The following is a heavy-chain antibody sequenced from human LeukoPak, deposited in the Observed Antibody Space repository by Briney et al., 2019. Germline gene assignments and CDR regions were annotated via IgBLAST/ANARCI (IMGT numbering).Heavy chain of an antibody. J-gene: IGHJ4*02. V-gene: IGHV3-33*06. Sequence: PGGSLRLSCAASGFTFSSYGMHWVRQAPGKGLEWVAVIWYDGSNKYYGDSVKGRFTISRDNSKNTLYLQMNSLRAEDTAVYYCAKESAGGYYFSDYWGQGTLVTVSS. CDR2: IWYDGSNK. CDR3: AKESAGGYYFSDY. D-gene: IGHD1-26*01. CDR1: GFTFSSYG.